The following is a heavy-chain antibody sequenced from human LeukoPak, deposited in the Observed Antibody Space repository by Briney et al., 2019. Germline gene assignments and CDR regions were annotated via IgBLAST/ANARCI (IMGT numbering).Heavy chain of an antibody. Sequence: GGSLRLSCTASGFTFGDYAMSWFRQAPGKGLEWVAFIRDKSYEETTEYAASVRGRFTISRDDSKNIAYLQMSSLKTEDTAMYYCSRVFYGDYWYSSDAFDIWGQGTMVTVSS. CDR3: SRVFYGDYWYSSDAFDI. J-gene: IGHJ3*02. CDR2: IRDKSYEETT. V-gene: IGHV3-49*03. D-gene: IGHD4-17*01. CDR1: GFTFGDYA.